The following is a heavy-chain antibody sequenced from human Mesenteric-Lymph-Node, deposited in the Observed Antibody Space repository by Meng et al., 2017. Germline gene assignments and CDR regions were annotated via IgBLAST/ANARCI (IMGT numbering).Heavy chain of an antibody. V-gene: IGHV1-18*01. J-gene: IGHJ4*02. Sequence: ASVKVSRKASGYTFSAYGIGWVRQAPGQGLEWMGWISGYNGDTNYAQNFQGRVTMTTDRSTTTVYLELRSLRADDTAVYYCARRGETVPYYLDYWGQGTLVTVSS. CDR2: ISGYNGDT. CDR3: ARRGETVPYYLDY. CDR1: GYTFSAYG. D-gene: IGHD3-10*01.